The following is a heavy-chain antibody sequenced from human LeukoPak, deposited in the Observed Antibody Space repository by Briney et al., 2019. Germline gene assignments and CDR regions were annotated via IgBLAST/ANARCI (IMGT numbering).Heavy chain of an antibody. J-gene: IGHJ5*02. CDR3: ARAGISIFGVLIITWFDP. V-gene: IGHV1-8*01. Sequence: ASVKVSCKASGYTFTSYDINWVRQATGQGLEWMGWMNPNSSNTGYAQKFQGRVTMTTDTSTSTAYMELRSLRSDDTAVYYCARAGISIFGVLIITWFDPWGQGTLVTVSS. CDR2: MNPNSSNT. D-gene: IGHD3-3*01. CDR1: GYTFTSYD.